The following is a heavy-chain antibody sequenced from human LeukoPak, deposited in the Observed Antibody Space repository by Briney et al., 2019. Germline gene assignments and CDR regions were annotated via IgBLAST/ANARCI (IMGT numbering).Heavy chain of an antibody. V-gene: IGHV3-23*01. CDR1: GFTFSSDG. CDR2: ISGSGGGT. J-gene: IGHJ4*02. CDR3: AKDQVGVAAPGY. Sequence: GGSLRLSCAASGFTFSSDGMTWVRQAPGKGLEWVSAISGSGGGTFYADSVKGRLTISRDNSKNTLYLQMNSLRVDDTAVYYRAKDQVGVAAPGYWGQGTLVTVSS. D-gene: IGHD6-13*01.